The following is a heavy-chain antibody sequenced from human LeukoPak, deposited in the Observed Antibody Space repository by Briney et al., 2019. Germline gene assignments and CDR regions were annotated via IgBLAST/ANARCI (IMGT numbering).Heavy chain of an antibody. CDR1: GGSFRGYY. CDR2: INHSGST. J-gene: IGHJ4*02. CDR3: ASTERCSTTCPLDY. D-gene: IGHD2-2*01. Sequence: SQTLSLTCAVYGGSFRGYYWSWVRQPPGKGLEWIGEINHSGSTNYNPSLKSRVTISLDTSMKKFSLKLNSVTAADTAVYYCASTERCSTTCPLDYWGQGTLVTVSS. V-gene: IGHV4-34*01.